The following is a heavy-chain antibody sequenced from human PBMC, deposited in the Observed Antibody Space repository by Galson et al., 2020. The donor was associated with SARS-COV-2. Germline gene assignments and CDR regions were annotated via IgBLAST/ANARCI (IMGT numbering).Heavy chain of an antibody. CDR2: IWSDGSNK. D-gene: IGHD3-9*01. Sequence: GESLKISCAASGFTFSSYGMHWVRQAPGKGLEWVAVIWSDGSNKYYADSVKGRFTISRDNSKNTLYLQMNSLRAEDTAVYYCASDILTGYSTPGVDYWGQGTLVTVSS. CDR1: GFTFSSYG. CDR3: ASDILTGYSTPGVDY. V-gene: IGHV3-33*01. J-gene: IGHJ4*02.